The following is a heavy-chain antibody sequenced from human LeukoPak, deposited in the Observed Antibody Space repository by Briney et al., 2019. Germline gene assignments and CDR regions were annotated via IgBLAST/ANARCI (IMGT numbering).Heavy chain of an antibody. CDR2: ISSNGGST. CDR1: GFTFSSYT. V-gene: IGHV3-64*01. D-gene: IGHD5-18*01. CDR3: ARDSRIQLWPYDAFDI. Sequence: GGSLRLSCAASGFTFSSYTMHWVRQAPGKGPEYVSAISSNGGSTYYANSVKGRFTISRDNSKNTLYLQMGSLRAEDTAVYYCARDSRIQLWPYDAFDIWGQGAMVTVSS. J-gene: IGHJ3*02.